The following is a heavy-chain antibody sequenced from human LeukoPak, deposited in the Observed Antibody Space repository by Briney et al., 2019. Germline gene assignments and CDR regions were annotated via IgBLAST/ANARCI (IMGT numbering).Heavy chain of an antibody. D-gene: IGHD3-10*01. V-gene: IGHV4-61*02. CDR1: GGSISGGSYY. CDR3: AGNYYGSGSYYSEDRY. J-gene: IGHJ4*02. CDR2: IYTSGST. Sequence: SETLSLTCTVSGGSISGGSYYWSWIRQPAGTGLEWIGRIYTSGSTNYNPSLKSRVTISVDTSKKQFSLKLSSVTAADTAVYYCAGNYYGSGSYYSEDRYWGQGTLVTVSS.